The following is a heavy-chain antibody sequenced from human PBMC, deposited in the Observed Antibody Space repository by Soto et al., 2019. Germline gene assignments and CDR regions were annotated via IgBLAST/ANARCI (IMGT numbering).Heavy chain of an antibody. D-gene: IGHD1-1*01. CDR1: GYTFTSYA. CDR2: INAGNGNT. Sequence: QVQLVQSGAEEKKPGASVKVSCKASGYTFTSYAIHWVRQAPGQRLEWMGWINAGNGNTKYSQKFKGRVTITRDTSASTAYMDLSSLRSEDTAVYDCASSRIQLEPYGMDVWGQGTTVTVSS. J-gene: IGHJ6*02. CDR3: ASSRIQLEPYGMDV. V-gene: IGHV1-3*05.